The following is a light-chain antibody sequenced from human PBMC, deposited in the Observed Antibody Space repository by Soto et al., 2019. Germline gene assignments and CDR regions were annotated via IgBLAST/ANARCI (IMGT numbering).Light chain of an antibody. CDR1: GSDVGGYTL. CDR3: CSYAGSSTLV. CDR2: EGS. V-gene: IGLV2-23*01. Sequence: QSVLTQPASVSGSPGQSITISCTGTGSDVGGYTLVSWYQQFPGKAPKLMIYEGSKRPSGVSNRFSGSKSGNTASLIISGLQAEDEADYYCCSYAGSSTLVFGGGTKLTVL. J-gene: IGLJ2*01.